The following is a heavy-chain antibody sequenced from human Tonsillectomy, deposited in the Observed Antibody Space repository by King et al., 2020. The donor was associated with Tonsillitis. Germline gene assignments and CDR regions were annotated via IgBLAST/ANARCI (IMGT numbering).Heavy chain of an antibody. V-gene: IGHV3-30*04. CDR2: ISYDGSNK. D-gene: IGHD2-8*01. Sequence: MHWVRQSPGKGLKRVAVISYDGSNKYYADSVNGRFTISRDNSKITLYLHMTSLRAEDTAVYYGARERWTYCLNGVCYDFDIWGQGTMVTVSS. J-gene: IGHJ3*02. CDR3: ARERWTYCLNGVCYDFDI.